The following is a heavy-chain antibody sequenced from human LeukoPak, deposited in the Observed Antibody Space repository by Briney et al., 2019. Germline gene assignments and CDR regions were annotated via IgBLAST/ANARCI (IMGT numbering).Heavy chain of an antibody. J-gene: IGHJ3*02. Sequence: KSGGSLRLSCSASGFTFSDYYMGWIRQAPRKGLEWVSYISGSGSTIYYADSVKGRFTISRDNAKNSLYLQMNSLRAEDTAVYYCARVHSWEAFDIWGQGTVVTVSS. CDR3: ARVHSWEAFDI. D-gene: IGHD6-13*01. CDR2: ISGSGSTI. CDR1: GFTFSDYY. V-gene: IGHV3-11*01.